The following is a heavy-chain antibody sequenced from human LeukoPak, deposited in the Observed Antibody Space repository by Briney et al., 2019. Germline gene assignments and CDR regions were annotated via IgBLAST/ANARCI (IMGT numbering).Heavy chain of an antibody. D-gene: IGHD4-17*01. CDR2: VYHSGST. CDR3: ARDPTGDTGFY. Sequence: SETLSLTCAVSGVSISSSNWWSWVRQPPGKGLEWIGEVYHSGSTNYNPSLKSRVTISVDKSKNQFSLKLSSVTAADTAVYYCARDPTGDTGFYWGQGTLVTVSS. CDR1: GVSISSSNW. V-gene: IGHV4-4*02. J-gene: IGHJ4*02.